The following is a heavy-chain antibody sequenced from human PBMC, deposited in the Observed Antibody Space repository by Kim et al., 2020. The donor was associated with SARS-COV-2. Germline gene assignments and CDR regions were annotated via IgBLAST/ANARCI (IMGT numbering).Heavy chain of an antibody. J-gene: IGHJ4*02. CDR1: GFTFSSYG. CDR2: IWYDGSNK. D-gene: IGHD3-9*01. CDR3: AKPRSNFDWFFDY. Sequence: GGSLRLSCAASGFTFSSYGMHWVRQAPGKGLEWVAVIWYDGSNKYYADSVKGRFTISRDNSKNTLYLQMNSLRAEDTAVYYCAKPRSNFDWFFDYWGQGTLVTVSS. V-gene: IGHV3-33*06.